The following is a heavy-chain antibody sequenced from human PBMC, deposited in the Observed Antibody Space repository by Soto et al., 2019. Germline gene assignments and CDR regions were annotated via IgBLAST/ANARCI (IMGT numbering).Heavy chain of an antibody. CDR1: GGTFSSYA. D-gene: IGHD5-12*01. Sequence: ASVKVSCKASGGTFSSYAISWLRQAPGQGLEWMGGIIPIFGTANYAQKFQGRVTITADESTSTAYMELSSLRSEDTAVYYCAREYSGYDRNFDYWGQGTLVTVSS. J-gene: IGHJ4*02. CDR3: AREYSGYDRNFDY. V-gene: IGHV1-69*13. CDR2: IIPIFGTA.